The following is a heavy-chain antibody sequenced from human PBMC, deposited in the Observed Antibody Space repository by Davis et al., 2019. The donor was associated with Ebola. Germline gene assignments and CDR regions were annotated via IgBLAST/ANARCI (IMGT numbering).Heavy chain of an antibody. CDR2: TYYRYGGWHN. Sequence: PSETLSLTCAISGDSVSNTAAAWNWIRQSPSRGLEWLGRTYYRYGGWHNEYAISVESRIIVDPDTSKNQFSLQLSSVTPEDTAVYYCARDPPGDQGLDIWGQGTMVTVAS. J-gene: IGHJ3*02. V-gene: IGHV6-1*01. CDR3: ARDPPGDQGLDI. D-gene: IGHD3-16*01. CDR1: GDSVSNTAAA.